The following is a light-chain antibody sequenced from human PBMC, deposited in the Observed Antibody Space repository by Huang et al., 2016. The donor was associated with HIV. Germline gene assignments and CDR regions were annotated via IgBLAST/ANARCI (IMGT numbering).Light chain of an antibody. V-gene: IGKV3-11*01. Sequence: PGERATLSCRATQSVSKYLAWYQQKPGQAPRLLIYDGSKRATGIPARFSGSGSGTDFTLTISSLEPEDSAVYYCQQRSIWPPLTFGGGNKVEIK. J-gene: IGKJ4*01. CDR1: QSVSKY. CDR3: QQRSIWPPLT. CDR2: DGS.